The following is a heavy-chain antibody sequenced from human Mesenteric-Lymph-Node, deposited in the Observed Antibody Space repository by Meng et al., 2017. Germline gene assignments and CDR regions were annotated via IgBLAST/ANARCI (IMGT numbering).Heavy chain of an antibody. CDR1: GFTFSSYE. D-gene: IGHD3-22*01. J-gene: IGHJ4*02. CDR3: ARGLDDSSGYRHFDY. Sequence: GESLKISCAASGFTFSSYEMNWVRQAPGKGLEWVSYISSSGSTIYYADSVKGRFTISRDNAKNSLYLQMNSLRAEDTAVYYCARGLDDSSGYRHFDYWGQGTLVTVSS. V-gene: IGHV3-48*03. CDR2: ISSSGSTI.